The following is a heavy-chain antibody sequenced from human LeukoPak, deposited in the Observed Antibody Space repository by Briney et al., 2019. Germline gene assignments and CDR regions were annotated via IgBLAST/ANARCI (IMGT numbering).Heavy chain of an antibody. V-gene: IGHV3-23*01. CDR1: GFTFSSYA. Sequence: PGGSLRLSCAASGFTFSSYAMSWVRQAPGKGLEWVSAISGSGGSTYYADSVKGRFTISRDNSKDTLYLQMNSLRAEDTAVYYCARRAGAYSHPYDYWGQGTLVTVSS. CDR2: ISGSGGST. D-gene: IGHD4/OR15-4a*01. J-gene: IGHJ4*02. CDR3: ARRAGAYSHPYDY.